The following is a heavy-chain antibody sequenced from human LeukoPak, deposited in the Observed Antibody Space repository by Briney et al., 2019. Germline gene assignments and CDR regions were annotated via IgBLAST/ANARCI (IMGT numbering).Heavy chain of an antibody. CDR2: ISSSSSYI. D-gene: IGHD5-12*01. CDR1: GFTFSSYS. V-gene: IGHV3-21*01. Sequence: GGSLRLSCAASGFTFSSYSMNWVRQAPGKGLEWVPSISSSSSYIYYADSVKGRFTISRDNAKNSLYLQMNSLRAEDTAVYYCARGDGYNEIQPYDYWGQGTLVTVSS. CDR3: ARGDGYNEIQPYDY. J-gene: IGHJ4*02.